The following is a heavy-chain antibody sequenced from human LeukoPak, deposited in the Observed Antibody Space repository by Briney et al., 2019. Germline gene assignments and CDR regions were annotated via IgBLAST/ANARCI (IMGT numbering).Heavy chain of an antibody. J-gene: IGHJ4*02. CDR3: VRENWYYDH. D-gene: IGHD3-16*01. CDR2: IYPPTGGT. CDR1: GYTFTAYH. V-gene: IGHV1-2*02. Sequence: GASVKVSCKTSGYTFTAYHVHWVRQAPGQGLEFMGWIYPPTGGTVLAEKFQGRVIVTRDTSITTAYMELSGLNFDDTAVYYCVRENWYYDHWGQGTLVTVSS.